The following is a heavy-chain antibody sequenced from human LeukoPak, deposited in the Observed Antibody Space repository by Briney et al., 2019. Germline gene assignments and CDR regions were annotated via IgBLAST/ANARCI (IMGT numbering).Heavy chain of an antibody. J-gene: IGHJ4*02. D-gene: IGHD6-13*01. V-gene: IGHV1-24*01. Sequence: ASVKVSCKVSGYMFTELSMHWVRQAPGKGLEWMGGFDPEDDEKMYAQKFQGRVTMTRDTSISTAYMELSRLRSDDTAVYYCAREAVAAAGTTAGFDYWGQGTLVTVSS. CDR1: GYMFTELS. CDR2: FDPEDDEK. CDR3: AREAVAAAGTTAGFDY.